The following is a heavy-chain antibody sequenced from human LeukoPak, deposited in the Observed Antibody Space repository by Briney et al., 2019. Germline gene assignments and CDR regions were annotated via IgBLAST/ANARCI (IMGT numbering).Heavy chain of an antibody. CDR3: ANHAAAAPRPNWFDP. J-gene: IGHJ5*02. V-gene: IGHV3-23*01. D-gene: IGHD6-13*01. CDR2: ISGSGGST. Sequence: PGGSLRLSCAASGFTFSSYAMSWVRQAPGKGLEWVSAISGSGGSTYYADSVKGRFTISRDNSKNTLYLQMNGLRAEDTAVYYCANHAAAAPRPNWFDPWGQGTLVTVSS. CDR1: GFTFSSYA.